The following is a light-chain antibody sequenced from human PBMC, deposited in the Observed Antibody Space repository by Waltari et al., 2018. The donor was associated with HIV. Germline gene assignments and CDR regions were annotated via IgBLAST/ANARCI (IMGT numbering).Light chain of an antibody. Sequence: IAITQSPDSLPVPLVEWAAIHCKPSPNILHISNNQNYLGWYQQKPGLPPKLLIYWASTRESGVPDRFSGSGSGTNFTLTISSLQAEDVAIYYCQQYSSVPLTFGGGTKVEI. J-gene: IGKJ4*01. CDR1: PNILHISNNQNY. V-gene: IGKV4-1*01. CDR3: QQYSSVPLT. CDR2: WAS.